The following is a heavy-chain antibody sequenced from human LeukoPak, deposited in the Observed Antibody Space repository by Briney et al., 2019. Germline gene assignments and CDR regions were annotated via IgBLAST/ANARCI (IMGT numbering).Heavy chain of an antibody. J-gene: IGHJ6*02. CDR2: INHSGST. CDR3: ARGVRDSSSWYVFFYYYGMDV. D-gene: IGHD6-13*01. Sequence: SETLSLTCAVYGGSFSSYYWSWIRQPPGKGLEWIGEINHSGSTNYNPSLKSRVTISVGTSKNQFSLKLSSVTAADTAVYYCARGVRDSSSWYVFFYYYGMDVWGQGTTVTVSS. V-gene: IGHV4-34*01. CDR1: GGSFSSYY.